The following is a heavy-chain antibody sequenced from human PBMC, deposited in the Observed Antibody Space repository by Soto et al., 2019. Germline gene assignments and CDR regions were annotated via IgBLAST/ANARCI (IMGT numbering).Heavy chain of an antibody. J-gene: IGHJ6*02. Sequence: PGGSLRLSCAASGFTFSSYGMHWVRQAPGKGLEWVAVISYDGSNKYYADSVKGRFTISRDNSKNTLYLQMNSLRAEDTAVYYCAKNRVVVTEDGMDVWGQGTTVTVSS. CDR3: AKNRVVVTEDGMDV. V-gene: IGHV3-30*18. D-gene: IGHD2-21*02. CDR1: GFTFSSYG. CDR2: ISYDGSNK.